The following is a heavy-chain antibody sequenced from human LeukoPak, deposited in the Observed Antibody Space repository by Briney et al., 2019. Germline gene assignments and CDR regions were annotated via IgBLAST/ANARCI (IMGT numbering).Heavy chain of an antibody. CDR2: IYYSGST. V-gene: IGHV4-39*02. CDR3: AREMGVVTAHGIDV. J-gene: IGHJ6*02. CDR1: GGSISSISSNNYH. Sequence: SETLSLTCIVSGGSISSISSNNYHWGWIRQPPGKGLEGIGSIYYSGSTYYNPSLKSRVTISVDTSKNQFSLKLSSVTAADTALYYCAREMGVVTAHGIDVWGQGTTVTVSS. D-gene: IGHD4-23*01.